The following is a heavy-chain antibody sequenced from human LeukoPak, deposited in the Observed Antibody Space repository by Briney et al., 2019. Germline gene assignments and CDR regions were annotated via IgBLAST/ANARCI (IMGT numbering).Heavy chain of an antibody. CDR2: ISSSGSGDNT. D-gene: IGHD4-23*01. Sequence: GGSLRLSCAASGVTLSTYAMSWARQAPGKGLEWVSGISSSGSGDNTYYADSVKGRFTISRDSSKTTLFLHMNTLRAEDTAIYYCAKDRTVGPSYWYFDPWRRGTLVTVSS. V-gene: IGHV3-23*01. J-gene: IGHJ2*01. CDR1: GVTLSTYA. CDR3: AKDRTVGPSYWYFDP.